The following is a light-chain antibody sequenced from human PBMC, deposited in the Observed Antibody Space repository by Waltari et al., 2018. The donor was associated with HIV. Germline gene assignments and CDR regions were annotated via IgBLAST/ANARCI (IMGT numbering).Light chain of an antibody. V-gene: IGLV2-14*01. CDR2: DVS. CDR3: SSYTKGTSLRV. J-gene: IGLJ1*01. Sequence: QSAQTQPASVSGSPGQSITISCTGTSSDVGGYDYVSWYQQHPGKAPKLMISDVSNRPSGVSNRFSGSKSGAAASLTISGLQAEDEADYYCSSYTKGTSLRVVGTGTTVTVL. CDR1: SSDVGGYDY.